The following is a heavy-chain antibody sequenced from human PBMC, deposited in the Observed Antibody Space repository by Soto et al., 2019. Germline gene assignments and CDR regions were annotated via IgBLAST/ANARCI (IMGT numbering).Heavy chain of an antibody. CDR2: ISSSSSYI. V-gene: IGHV3-21*01. Sequence: EVPLVESGGGLVKPGGSLRLSCAASGFTFSSYSMNWVRQAPGKGLEWVSSISSSSSYIYYADSVKGRFTISRDNAKNTLYLQMNSLRAEDTAVYYCAKQLWFGHGPFDPWGQGTLVTVSS. CDR1: GFTFSSYS. J-gene: IGHJ5*02. CDR3: AKQLWFGHGPFDP. D-gene: IGHD3-10*01.